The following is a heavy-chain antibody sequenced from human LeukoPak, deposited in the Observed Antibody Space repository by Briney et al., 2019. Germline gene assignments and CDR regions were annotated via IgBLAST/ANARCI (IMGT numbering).Heavy chain of an antibody. V-gene: IGHV3-74*01. CDR1: GITFSGAW. CDR2: INDDGSFR. J-gene: IGHJ1*01. D-gene: IGHD3-10*01. Sequence: GGSLRLSCAASGITFSGAWMHWVRQAPGKGLVWGSRINDDGSFRRYANSVKGRFTISRDNAKNTLFLQMDSLRAEDTAVYYCARVSGPGMNEYYHLWGQGTLVTVSS. CDR3: ARVSGPGMNEYYHL.